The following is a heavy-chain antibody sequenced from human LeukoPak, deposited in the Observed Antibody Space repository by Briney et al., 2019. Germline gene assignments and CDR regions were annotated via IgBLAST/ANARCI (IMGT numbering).Heavy chain of an antibody. CDR2: AYYSGTT. J-gene: IGHJ5*02. V-gene: IGHV4-39*01. Sequence: SETLSLTCTVSGGSISSTSYYWGWIRQPPGKGLEWIGSAYYSGTTYNNPSLKSRVTISVDTSKNQFSLKLSSVTAADTAVYYCARVRYFDWLLEFDPWGQGTLVTVSS. D-gene: IGHD3-9*01. CDR1: GGSISSTSYY. CDR3: ARVRYFDWLLEFDP.